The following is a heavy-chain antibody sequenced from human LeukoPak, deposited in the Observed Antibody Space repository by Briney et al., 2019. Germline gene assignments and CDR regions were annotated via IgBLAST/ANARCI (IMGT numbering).Heavy chain of an antibody. CDR2: IYYSGST. D-gene: IGHD1-26*01. V-gene: IGHV4-61*01. CDR1: GGSVSSGSYY. J-gene: IGHJ4*02. Sequence: PSETLSLTCTVSGGSVSSGSYYWSWIRQPPGKGLEWIGYIYYSGSTNYNPSLKSRVTISVDTSKNQFSLKLSSVTAADTAVYYCARDGIGGFDYWGQGTLVTVSS. CDR3: ARDGIGGFDY.